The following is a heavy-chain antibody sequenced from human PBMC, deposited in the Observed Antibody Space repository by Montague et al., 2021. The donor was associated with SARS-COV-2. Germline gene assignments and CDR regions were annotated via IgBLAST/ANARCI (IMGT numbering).Heavy chain of an antibody. V-gene: IGHV4-59*10. J-gene: IGHJ5*01. CDR3: IRGLASVDS. CDR2: VYASGIT. CDR1: GGSFSGYY. D-gene: IGHD3-3*02. Sequence: SETLSLTCAVYGGSFSGYYWRWIRQPAGKGLEWIGRVYASGITNXNPSLKSRVTISLDTSKNQFSMRLSSVTAADTALYYCIRGLASVDSWGQGTLVTVSS.